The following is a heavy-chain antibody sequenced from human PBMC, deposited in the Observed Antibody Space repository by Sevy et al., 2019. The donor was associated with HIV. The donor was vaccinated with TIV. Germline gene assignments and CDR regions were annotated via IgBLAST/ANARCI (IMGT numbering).Heavy chain of an antibody. J-gene: IGHJ6*02. D-gene: IGHD3-10*01. V-gene: IGHV5-51*01. CDR2: IYPGDSDT. CDR1: GYSFTSYW. Sequence: GESLKISCKGSGYSFTSYWIGWVRQMPGKGLEWMGIIYPGDSDTRYSPSFQGQVTISADKSISTAYLQWSSLKASDTAMYYCARHGITMVQGYYYRMDVWGQGTTVTVSS. CDR3: ARHGITMVQGYYYRMDV.